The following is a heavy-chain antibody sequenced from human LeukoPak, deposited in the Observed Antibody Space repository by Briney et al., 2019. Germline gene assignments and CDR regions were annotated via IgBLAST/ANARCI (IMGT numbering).Heavy chain of an antibody. J-gene: IGHJ4*02. Sequence: GGSLRLSCAASGFTVSSNYTSWVRQAPGRGLEWVGRIRAETAGGTTDYGAPVKGRFTISRDDSKNTLYLQMNSLKTEDTAVYFCSTGGGTNDYWGQGTLVTVSS. CDR2: IRAETAGGTT. CDR1: GFTVSSNY. CDR3: STGGGTNDY. D-gene: IGHD2-15*01. V-gene: IGHV3-15*01.